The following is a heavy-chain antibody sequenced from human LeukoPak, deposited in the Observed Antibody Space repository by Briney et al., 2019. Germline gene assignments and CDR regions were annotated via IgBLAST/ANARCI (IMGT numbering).Heavy chain of an antibody. Sequence: GGPLRLSCAASGFSFSNYAMHWVRQAPGKGLEWVAVISYDGSSQYYADSVKARFIISRDTSKNALHLQMNSLTSEDTAIYYCARGARAVAFDWFDPWGQGALVTVSS. D-gene: IGHD6-19*01. CDR2: ISYDGSSQ. V-gene: IGHV3-30-3*01. J-gene: IGHJ5*02. CDR1: GFSFSNYA. CDR3: ARGARAVAFDWFDP.